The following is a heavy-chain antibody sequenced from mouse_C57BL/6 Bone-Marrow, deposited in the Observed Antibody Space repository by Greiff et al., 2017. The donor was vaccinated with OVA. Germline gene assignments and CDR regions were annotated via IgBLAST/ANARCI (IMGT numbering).Heavy chain of an antibody. CDR3: AKKNYSNYDWYFDV. J-gene: IGHJ1*03. Sequence: QVQLQQSGPGLVQPSQSLSITCTVSGFSLTSYGVHWVRQSPGKGLEWLGVIWRGGSTDYNAAFMSRLSITKDNPKSQVFFKMNSLQADDTAIYYCAKKNYSNYDWYFDVWGTGTTVTVSS. V-gene: IGHV2-5*01. CDR1: GFSLTSYG. CDR2: IWRGGST. D-gene: IGHD2-5*01.